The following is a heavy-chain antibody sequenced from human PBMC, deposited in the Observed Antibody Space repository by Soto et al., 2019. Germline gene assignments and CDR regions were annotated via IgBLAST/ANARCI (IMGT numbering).Heavy chain of an antibody. CDR3: AKDISRFLEWLSLDY. V-gene: IGHV3-9*01. CDR1: GFTFDDYA. J-gene: IGHJ4*02. D-gene: IGHD3-3*01. CDR2: ISWNSGSI. Sequence: EVQLVESGGGLVQPGRSLRLSCAASGFTFDDYAMHWVRQAPGKGLEWVSGISWNSGSIGYADSVKGRFTISRDNAKNSLYLQMNSLRAEDTALYYCAKDISRFLEWLSLDYWGQGTLVTVSS.